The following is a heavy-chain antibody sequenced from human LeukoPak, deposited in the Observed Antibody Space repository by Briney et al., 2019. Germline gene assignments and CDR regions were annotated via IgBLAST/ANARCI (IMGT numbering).Heavy chain of an antibody. V-gene: IGHV4-30-4*01. J-gene: IGHJ3*02. Sequence: SEALSLTCTVSGGSISSGDYYWSWIRQPPGKGLEWIGYIYYSGSTYYNPSLKSRVTISVDTSKNQFSLKLSSVTAADTAVHYCARVRYYDSSGYLFAFDIWGQGTMVTVSS. D-gene: IGHD3-22*01. CDR3: ARVRYYDSSGYLFAFDI. CDR1: GGSISSGDYY. CDR2: IYYSGST.